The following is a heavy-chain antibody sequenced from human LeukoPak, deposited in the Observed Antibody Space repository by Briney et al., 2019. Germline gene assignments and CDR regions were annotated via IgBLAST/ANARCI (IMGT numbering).Heavy chain of an antibody. CDR2: IISSSSYI. J-gene: IGHJ3*02. Sequence: GSLRLSCAASGFTFSSYSMNWVRQAPGKGLEWVSSIISSSSYIYYAHSVKGRFTISRDNAKNSLYLQMNSLRAEDTAVYYCAREVVYYDSSGYYSPDAFDIWGQGTMVTVSS. D-gene: IGHD3-22*01. V-gene: IGHV3-21*01. CDR3: AREVVYYDSSGYYSPDAFDI. CDR1: GFTFSSYS.